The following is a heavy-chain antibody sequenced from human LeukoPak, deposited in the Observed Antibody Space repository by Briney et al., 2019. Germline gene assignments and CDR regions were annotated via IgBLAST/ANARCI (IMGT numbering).Heavy chain of an antibody. CDR1: AGSFSGYY. J-gene: IGHJ4*02. CDR3: ARPITACSSTSCYEFDY. D-gene: IGHD2-2*01. CDR2: IYYSGST. V-gene: IGHV4-34*01. Sequence: SETLSLTCAVYAGSFSGYYWSWIRQPPGKGLEWIGGIYYSGSTYYNPSLKSRVTISVDTSKNQFSLKLSSVTAADTAVYYCARPITACSSTSCYEFDYWGQGTLVTVSS.